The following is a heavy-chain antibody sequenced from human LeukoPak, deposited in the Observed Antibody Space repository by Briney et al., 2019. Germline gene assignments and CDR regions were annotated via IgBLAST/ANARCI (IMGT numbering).Heavy chain of an antibody. D-gene: IGHD3-10*01. CDR1: GLTFGDYA. V-gene: IGHV3-49*04. CDR3: TRDLGYGSGTYYLDY. J-gene: IGHJ4*02. CDR2: IRSKAYGGTT. Sequence: GGSLRLSCTASGLTFGDYAMTWVRQAPGKGLEWVGFIRSKAYGGTTEYAASVKGRFTISRDDSKSIAYLQMNSLKTEDTAVYYCTRDLGYGSGTYYLDYWGQGTLVTVSP.